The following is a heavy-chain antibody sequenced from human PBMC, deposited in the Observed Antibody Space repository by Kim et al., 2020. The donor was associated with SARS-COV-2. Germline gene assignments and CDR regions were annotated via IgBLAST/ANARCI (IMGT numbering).Heavy chain of an antibody. CDR1: GFSFSTYW. Sequence: GGSLRLSCAGSGFSFSTYWMHWVRQVPGKGLFWVSRINSDGSDTKYADSVKGRFTISRDNAKNTLYLQINSLRAEDTAVYYCVRDGRVAQQLVPFDFWGQGTLVTVSS. CDR3: VRDGRVAQQLVPFDF. V-gene: IGHV3-74*03. J-gene: IGHJ4*02. CDR2: INSDGSDT. D-gene: IGHD6-13*01.